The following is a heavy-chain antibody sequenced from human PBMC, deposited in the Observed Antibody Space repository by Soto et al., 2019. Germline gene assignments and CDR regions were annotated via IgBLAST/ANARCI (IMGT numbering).Heavy chain of an antibody. Sequence: GGSLRLSCAASGFTFSNYAMSWVRQAPGKGLEWVSTISATGGATYYADSVNGRLTISRDNSKNTLYLQMNSLRAEDTAVYYCARGRGDASGWYAYYFDYWGQGTLVTVSS. J-gene: IGHJ4*02. CDR2: ISATGGAT. D-gene: IGHD6-13*01. V-gene: IGHV3-23*01. CDR3: ARGRGDASGWYAYYFDY. CDR1: GFTFSNYA.